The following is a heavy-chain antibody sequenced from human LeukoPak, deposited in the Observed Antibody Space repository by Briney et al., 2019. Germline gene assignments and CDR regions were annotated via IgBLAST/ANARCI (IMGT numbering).Heavy chain of an antibody. CDR2: INPNSGGT. D-gene: IGHD3-22*01. CDR3: ALRSSGYELDY. CDR1: GFTFTGYY. V-gene: IGHV1-2*02. J-gene: IGHJ4*02. Sequence: ASVKVSCKASGFTFTGYYMHWVRQAPGQGLEWMGWINPNSGGTNYAQKFQGRVTMTRDTSISTAYMELSGLRSDDTAVYYCALRSSGYELDYWGQGTLVTVSS.